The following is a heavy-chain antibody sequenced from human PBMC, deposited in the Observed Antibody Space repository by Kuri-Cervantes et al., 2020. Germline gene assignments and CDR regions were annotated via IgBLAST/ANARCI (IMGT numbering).Heavy chain of an antibody. CDR1: GFTVSSNY. J-gene: IGHJ6*02. CDR3: TRRILKYQLLSPHMDGMDV. CDR2: IRSKANSYAT. Sequence: GGSLRLSCAASGFTVSSNYMSWVRQASGKGLEWVGRIRSKANSYATAYAASVKGRFTISRDDSKNTAYLQMNSLKTEDTAVYYCTRRILKYQLLSPHMDGMDVWGQGTTVTVSS. D-gene: IGHD2-2*01. V-gene: IGHV3-73*01.